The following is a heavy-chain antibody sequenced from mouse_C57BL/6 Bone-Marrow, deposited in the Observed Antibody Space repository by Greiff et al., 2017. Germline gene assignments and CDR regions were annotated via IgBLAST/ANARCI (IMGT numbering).Heavy chain of an antibody. CDR2: ILPGGGST. Sequence: VQLQQSGAELMKPGASVKLSCKATGYTFTGYWIEWVKQRPGHGLEWIGEILPGGGSTNYNEKFNGKATFTADTSSNTAYMQLSSLTTEDSAIYYCARLRWFAYWGQGTLVTVSA. CDR1: GYTFTGYW. V-gene: IGHV1-9*01. CDR3: ARLRWFAY. J-gene: IGHJ3*01.